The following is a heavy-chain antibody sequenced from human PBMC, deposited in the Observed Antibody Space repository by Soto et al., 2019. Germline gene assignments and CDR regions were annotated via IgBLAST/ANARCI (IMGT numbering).Heavy chain of an antibody. Sequence: QVQLVESGGGVVQPGRSLRLSCAASESTFSNSGMHWVRQAPGKGLKWVAVISNDGSDKYYADSVKGRFTISRENSKKTLFLQMNSLRPEDTAVYYCARVPRGFSAYDASLQIDSWGQGTLVTVSS. CDR3: ARVPRGFSAYDASLQIDS. V-gene: IGHV3-30*03. CDR1: ESTFSNSG. CDR2: ISNDGSDK. J-gene: IGHJ4*02. D-gene: IGHD5-12*01.